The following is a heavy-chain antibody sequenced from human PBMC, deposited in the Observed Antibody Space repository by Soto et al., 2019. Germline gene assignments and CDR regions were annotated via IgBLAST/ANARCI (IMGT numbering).Heavy chain of an antibody. V-gene: IGHV3-23*01. Sequence: GGSLRLSCAASGFTFSSYAMIWVRQAPGKGLEWVSAISGSGGSTYYADSVKGRFTISRDNSKNTLYLQMNSLRAEDTAVYYCAKQFVVVVAARWRGWFDPWGQGTLVTVSS. D-gene: IGHD2-15*01. CDR1: GFTFSSYA. J-gene: IGHJ5*02. CDR2: ISGSGGST. CDR3: AKQFVVVVAARWRGWFDP.